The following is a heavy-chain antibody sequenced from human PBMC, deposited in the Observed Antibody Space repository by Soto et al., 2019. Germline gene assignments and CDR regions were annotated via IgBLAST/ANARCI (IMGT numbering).Heavy chain of an antibody. D-gene: IGHD6-19*01. CDR1: GGTFSSYA. V-gene: IGHV1-69*01. J-gene: IGHJ6*02. CDR3: ARDLAGAVAGTSYYYGMDV. CDR2: IIPIFGTA. Sequence: SVKVSCKASGGTFSSYAISWVRQAPGQGLEWMGGIIPIFGTANYAQKFQGRVTITADESTSTAYMELSSLRSEDTAVYYCARDLAGAVAGTSYYYGMDVWGQGTTVTVSS.